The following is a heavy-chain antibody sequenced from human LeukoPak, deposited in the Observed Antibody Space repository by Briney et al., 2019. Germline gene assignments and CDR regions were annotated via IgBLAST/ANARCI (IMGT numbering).Heavy chain of an antibody. V-gene: IGHV1-2*02. CDR1: GYTFRDYY. CDR2: INPNDGVK. CDR3: ARDGITVTQNAFDI. D-gene: IGHD4-17*01. Sequence: ASVKVSCKASGYTFRDYYIHWVRQAPGQGLEWMGWINPNDGVKHSAQKFQDRVTMSRDTSISTAYMEVSSLTSDDTAVYYCARDGITVTQNAFDIWGQGTMVTVSS. J-gene: IGHJ3*02.